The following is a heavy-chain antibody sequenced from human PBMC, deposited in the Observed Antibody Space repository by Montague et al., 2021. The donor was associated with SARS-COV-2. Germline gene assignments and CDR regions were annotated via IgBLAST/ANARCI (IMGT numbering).Heavy chain of an antibody. CDR2: ISWNSGSI. D-gene: IGHD1-26*01. J-gene: IGHJ4*02. V-gene: IGHV3-9*01. CDR1: GFTFGDYA. CDR3: AKDSGSYDGFATYYFDY. Sequence: SLRLSCAASGFTFGDYAMHWVRQAPGKGLEWVSGISWNSGSIGYADSVKGRFIISRDNAKNSLYLQMNSLRAEDTALYYCAKDSGSYDGFATYYFDYWGQGTLVTVSS.